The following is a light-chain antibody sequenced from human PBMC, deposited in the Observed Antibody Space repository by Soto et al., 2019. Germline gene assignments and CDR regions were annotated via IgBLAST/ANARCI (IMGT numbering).Light chain of an antibody. J-gene: IGLJ2*01. CDR3: GTWDTSLSAVV. CDR2: DNN. CDR1: SSNIGNNY. Sequence: QSVLTQPPSVSAAPGQKVTISCSGSSSNIGNNYVSWYQQFPGTAPKLLIYDNNQRPSGIPDRFSGSKSGTSATLDITGLQTGDEADYFCGTWDTSLSAVVFGGGTKVTVL. V-gene: IGLV1-51*01.